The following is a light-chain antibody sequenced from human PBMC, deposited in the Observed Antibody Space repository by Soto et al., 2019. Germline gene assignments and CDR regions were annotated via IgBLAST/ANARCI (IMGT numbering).Light chain of an antibody. CDR2: GAS. CDR3: QHYDISLFA. J-gene: IGKJ3*01. CDR1: QSVSSN. V-gene: IGKV3-20*01. Sequence: EIALTQAPGTLSVSPGERATLSCRAIQSVSSNLAWYQQKPGQAPRPLIYGASRRATGIADRFSGSGFGTDFTLSISSLEPEDFAVYYCQHYDISLFAFGPGTKVDIK.